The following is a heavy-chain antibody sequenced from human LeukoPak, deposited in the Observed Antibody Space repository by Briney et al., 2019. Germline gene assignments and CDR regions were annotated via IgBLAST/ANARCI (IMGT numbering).Heavy chain of an antibody. CDR1: GYSFTIYD. CDR2: VNPNSSNT. J-gene: IGHJ4*02. D-gene: IGHD6-6*01. CDR3: ARGAWTSSFDY. Sequence: ASVKVSCKASGYSFTIYDVNWVRQATGQGLEWMGWVNPNSSNTAYAQNFQGRVTMPSDTSINTAYMELSSLRSEDTAVYYCARGAWTSSFDYWGQGTLVTVSS. V-gene: IGHV1-8*01.